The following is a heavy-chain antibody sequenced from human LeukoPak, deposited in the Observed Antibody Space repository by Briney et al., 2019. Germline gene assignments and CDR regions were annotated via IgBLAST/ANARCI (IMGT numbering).Heavy chain of an antibody. CDR3: ARMYYYDSSGYPGGRWFDP. CDR1: GYTFTSYD. CDR2: MNPNSGNT. D-gene: IGHD3-22*01. V-gene: IGHV1-8*01. J-gene: IGHJ5*02. Sequence: ASVKVSCKASGYTFTSYDINWVRQATGQGLEWMGWMNPNSGNTGYAQKFQGRVTMTRDTSISTAYMELSRLRSDDTAVYYCARMYYYDSSGYPGGRWFDPWGQGTLVTVSS.